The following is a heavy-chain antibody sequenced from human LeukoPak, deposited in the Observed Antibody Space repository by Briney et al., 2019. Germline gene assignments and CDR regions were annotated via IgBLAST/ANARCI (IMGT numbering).Heavy chain of an antibody. V-gene: IGHV4-34*01. CDR1: GEPFTGYY. CDR2: IHHSGST. Sequence: SETLSLTCAVYGEPFTGYYWSWIRQSPERGLEWLGEIHHSGSTNYNPSLKRPVTLSVDASRNEVSLKVDSVTAADTAVYFCARARPGRCTNGFCRYFDYWGQGGLVTVSS. J-gene: IGHJ4*02. D-gene: IGHD2-8*01. CDR3: ARARPGRCTNGFCRYFDY.